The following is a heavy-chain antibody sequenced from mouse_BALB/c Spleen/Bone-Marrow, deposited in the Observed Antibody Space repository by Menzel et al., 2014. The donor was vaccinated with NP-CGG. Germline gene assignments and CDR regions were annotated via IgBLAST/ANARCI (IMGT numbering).Heavy chain of an antibody. D-gene: IGHD2-14*01. CDR2: ISYDGSN. J-gene: IGHJ3*01. CDR3: AGYDEAWFAY. Sequence: ESGPGLVKPSQSLSLTCSVTGYSITSGYYWNWIRQFPGNKLEWMGYISYDGSNNYNPSPKNRISTTRDTSKNQFFLKLNSVTTEDTATYYCAGYDEAWFAYWGQGTLVTVSA. V-gene: IGHV3-6*02. CDR1: GYSITSGYY.